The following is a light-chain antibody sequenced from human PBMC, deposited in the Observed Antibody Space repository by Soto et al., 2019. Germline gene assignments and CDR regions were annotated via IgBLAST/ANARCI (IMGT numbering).Light chain of an antibody. CDR2: EVS. CDR1: SSDVGGYNY. Sequence: QSVLTQPASVSGSPGQSITISCTGISSDVGGYNYVSWYQQHPGKAPKLMIYEVSNRPSGVSNRFSGSKSGNTASLTISGLQAEDEADYYCRSYTSSSTLFVFGTWTKVTVL. V-gene: IGLV2-14*01. CDR3: RSYTSSSTLFV. J-gene: IGLJ1*01.